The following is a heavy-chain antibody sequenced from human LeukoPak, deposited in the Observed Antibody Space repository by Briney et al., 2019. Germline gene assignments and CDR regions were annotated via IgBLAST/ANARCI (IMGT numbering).Heavy chain of an antibody. CDR3: VRGDWYFDY. Sequence: GGSLRLSCSASGFPFSSYAMHWVRQAPGKGLEYVSAISDSGGSTYYADSVKGRFTISRDNSKNTLYLQMSSLRAEDTAVYFCVRGDWYFDYWGQGILVTVSP. V-gene: IGHV3-64D*09. CDR2: ISDSGGST. CDR1: GFPFSSYA. J-gene: IGHJ4*02. D-gene: IGHD2-21*01.